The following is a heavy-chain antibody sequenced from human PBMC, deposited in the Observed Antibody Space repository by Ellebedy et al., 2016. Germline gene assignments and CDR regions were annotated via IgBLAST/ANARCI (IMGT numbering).Heavy chain of an antibody. Sequence: GGSLRLXXTASGFTFGDYAMHWVRQAPGKGLEWVSGISWNSGSIGYADSVKGRFTISRDNAKNSLYLQMNSLRAEDTALYYCAKDPSGGEQQLVTYFDYWGQGTLVTVSS. CDR3: AKDPSGGEQQLVTYFDY. V-gene: IGHV3-9*01. J-gene: IGHJ4*02. CDR1: GFTFGDYA. D-gene: IGHD6-13*01. CDR2: ISWNSGSI.